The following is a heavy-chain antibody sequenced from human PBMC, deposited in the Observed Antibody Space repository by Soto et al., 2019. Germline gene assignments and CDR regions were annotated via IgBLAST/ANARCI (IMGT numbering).Heavy chain of an antibody. CDR1: GFTFSSYA. Sequence: GGSLRLSCSVSGFTFSSYAMHWVRQAPGKGLEYVSSISSDGRITYCADSVKGRLTISRDNSKNTLYLQMSSLRPEDTAVYYCVKDRWADYWGQGILVTVSS. CDR3: VKDRWADY. D-gene: IGHD3-16*01. J-gene: IGHJ4*02. CDR2: ISSDGRIT. V-gene: IGHV3-64D*08.